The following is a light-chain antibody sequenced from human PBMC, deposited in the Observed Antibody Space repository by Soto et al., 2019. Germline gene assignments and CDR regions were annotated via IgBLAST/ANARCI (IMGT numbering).Light chain of an antibody. V-gene: IGLV2-14*02. Sequence: QSALTQPASVSGSPGQSITISCTGTSSDVGSYNLVSWYQQHPGKAPKVMIYDVSNRPSGVSNRFSGSKSGNTASLTISGLQADDEADYYCSSYTSSSIYVFGTGTKLTVL. CDR2: DVS. J-gene: IGLJ1*01. CDR1: SSDVGSYNL. CDR3: SSYTSSSIYV.